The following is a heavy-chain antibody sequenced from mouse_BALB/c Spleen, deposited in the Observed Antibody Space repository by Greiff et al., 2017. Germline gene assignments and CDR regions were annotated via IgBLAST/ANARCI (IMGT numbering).Heavy chain of an antibody. CDR3: AASSTMITTYATDY. Sequence: VQLQQSGAELVKPGASVKLSCTASGFNIKDTYMHWVKQRPEQGLEWIGRIDPANGNTKYDPKFQGKATITADTSSNTAYLQLSSLTSEDTAVYYCAASSTMITTYATDYWGQGTSVTVSS. J-gene: IGHJ4*01. CDR1: GFNIKDTY. D-gene: IGHD2-4*01. CDR2: IDPANGNT. V-gene: IGHV14-3*02.